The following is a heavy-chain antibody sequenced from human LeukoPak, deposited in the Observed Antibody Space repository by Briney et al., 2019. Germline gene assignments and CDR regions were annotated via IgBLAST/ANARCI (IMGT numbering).Heavy chain of an antibody. CDR1: GGSISSSSYY. CDR3: ATVSDFWSGYPPIWFDP. Sequence: SETLSLTCTVSGGSISSSSYYWGWIRQPPGKGLEWIGSIYYSGSTYYNPSLKSRVTISVDTSKNQFSLKLSSVTAADTAVYYCATVSDFWSGYPPIWFDPWGQGTLVTVSS. V-gene: IGHV4-39*01. CDR2: IYYSGST. J-gene: IGHJ5*02. D-gene: IGHD3-3*01.